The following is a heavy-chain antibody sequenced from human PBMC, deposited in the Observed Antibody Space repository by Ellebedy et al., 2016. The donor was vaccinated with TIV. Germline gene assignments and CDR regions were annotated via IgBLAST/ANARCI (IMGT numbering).Heavy chain of an antibody. V-gene: IGHV3-7*03. D-gene: IGHD5-24*01. CDR1: GFTFRSFW. Sequence: GGSLRLSXVASGFTFRSFWMNWVRQAPGKGLEWVARINQDGSEKYYLDSVKGRFTISRDNAKSSLYLQMNSLRAEDTALYYCAKAVGKDMSTIYKLGEYFPHWGQGTLVTVSS. J-gene: IGHJ1*01. CDR2: INQDGSEK. CDR3: AKAVGKDMSTIYKLGEYFPH.